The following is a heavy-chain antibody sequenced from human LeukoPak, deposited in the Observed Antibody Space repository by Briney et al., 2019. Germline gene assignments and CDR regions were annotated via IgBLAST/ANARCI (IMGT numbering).Heavy chain of an antibody. J-gene: IGHJ6*03. V-gene: IGHV1-18*01. CDR3: ARGYRNYDFWSGYFDNYYMDV. CDR1: GYTFTSYG. Sequence: GASVKVSCKASGYTFTSYGISWVRQAPGQGLEWMGWISAYNGNTNYAQKLQGRVTMTTDTSTSTAYMELRSLRSDDTAVYYCARGYRNYDFWSGYFDNYYMDVWGKGTTVTVSS. D-gene: IGHD3-3*01. CDR2: ISAYNGNT.